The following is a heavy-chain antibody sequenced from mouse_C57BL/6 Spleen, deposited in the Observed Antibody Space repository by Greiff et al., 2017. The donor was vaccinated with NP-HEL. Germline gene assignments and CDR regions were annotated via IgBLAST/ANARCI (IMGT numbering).Heavy chain of an antibody. V-gene: IGHV1-80*01. CDR3: ARSNYYGSSWDY. D-gene: IGHD1-1*01. CDR1: GYAFSSYW. CDR2: IYPGDGDT. J-gene: IGHJ2*01. Sequence: QVQLQQSGAELVKPGASVKISCKASGYAFSSYWMNWVKQRPGKGLEWIGQIYPGDGDTNYNGKFKGKATLTADKSSSTAYMQLSSLTSEDSAVYFCARSNYYGSSWDYWGQGTTLTVSS.